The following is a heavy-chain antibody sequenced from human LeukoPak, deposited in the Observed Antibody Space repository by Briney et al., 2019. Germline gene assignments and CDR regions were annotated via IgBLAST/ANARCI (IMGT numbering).Heavy chain of an antibody. V-gene: IGHV3-23*01. CDR1: GFSFTKYA. CDR2: MSSSGDST. J-gene: IGHJ4*02. CDR3: AKVSFDGGVIPYFDS. Sequence: GGSLRLSCAASGFSFTKYAMSWVRQAPGKGLEWVSGMSSSGDSTDYADSVKGRFTISRDNSKNTLYLQMDSLRVEDTAVFCAKVSFDGGVIPYFDSWGQGTVVTASS. D-gene: IGHD3-16*02.